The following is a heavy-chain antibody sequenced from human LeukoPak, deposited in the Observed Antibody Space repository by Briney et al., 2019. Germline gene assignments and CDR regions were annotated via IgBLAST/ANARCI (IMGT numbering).Heavy chain of an antibody. V-gene: IGHV3-7*01. Sequence: GGSLRLSCAASGFTFSSYWMSWVRQAPGKGLEWVANIKQDGSEKYYVDSVKGRFTISRDNAKNSLYLQMNSLRAEDTAVYYCARDITSTYYYYYMDVWGKGTTVTVSS. J-gene: IGHJ6*03. CDR1: GFTFSSYW. D-gene: IGHD2-2*01. CDR3: ARDITSTYYYYYMDV. CDR2: IKQDGSEK.